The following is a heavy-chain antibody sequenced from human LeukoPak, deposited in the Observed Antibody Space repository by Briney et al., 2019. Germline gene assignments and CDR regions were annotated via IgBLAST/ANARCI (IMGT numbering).Heavy chain of an antibody. D-gene: IGHD3-10*01. CDR1: GYTFTSYD. CDR3: ARLPESFSRSGDAFDI. J-gene: IGHJ3*02. CDR2: MNPNSGNT. Sequence: GASVKVSCKASGYTFTSYDINWVRQATGQGLEWMGWMNPNSGNTGYAQKFQGRVTMTRNTSISTAYMELSSLRSEDTAVYYCARLPESFSRSGDAFDIWGQGTMVTVSS. V-gene: IGHV1-8*01.